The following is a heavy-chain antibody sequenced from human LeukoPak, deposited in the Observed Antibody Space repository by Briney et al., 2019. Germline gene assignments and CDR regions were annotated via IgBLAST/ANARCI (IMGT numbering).Heavy chain of an antibody. CDR1: GFSFSSYT. D-gene: IGHD2-21*02. CDR3: ARALVTQTA. Sequence: GGSLRLSCAASGFSFSSYTMNWVSQAPGKGLEWSSYISGTGSTKYYADSVKGRFTISRDNAQNAVYLQMDSLRAEDTAVYYCARALVTQTAWGQGTLVTVSS. V-gene: IGHV3-48*01. CDR2: ISGTGSTK. J-gene: IGHJ4*02.